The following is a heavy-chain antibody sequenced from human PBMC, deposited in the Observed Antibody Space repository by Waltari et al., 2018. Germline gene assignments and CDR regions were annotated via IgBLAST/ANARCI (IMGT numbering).Heavy chain of an antibody. V-gene: IGHV4-28*01. J-gene: IGHJ6*02. D-gene: IGHD3-16*01. Sequence: QVQLQEWGPGLVKPSDTLSLTCAVSGYSLDSITWWGWVRQPPGKGRGWIGYSYCSGSTYYNPSLMSRVTMSIDTSKNQLSLRLRSVTAVDTAVYYCARTLGDGDYYYGMDVWGPGTTVIVSS. CDR3: ARTLGDGDYYYGMDV. CDR2: SYCSGST. CDR1: GYSLDSITW.